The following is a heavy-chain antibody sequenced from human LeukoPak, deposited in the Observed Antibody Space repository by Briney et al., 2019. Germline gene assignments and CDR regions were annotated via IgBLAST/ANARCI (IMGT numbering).Heavy chain of an antibody. J-gene: IGHJ4*02. Sequence: ASVKVSCKASGYTFSGYYLHWVRQAPGQGLEWMGWINPNSGGTYSVQNYQGRVTMTRDTSITTAYMELSRLKSDDTAVYYCARGGYSGTEKPNDYWGQGTLVTVSS. CDR2: INPNSGGT. V-gene: IGHV1-2*02. CDR1: GYTFSGYY. CDR3: ARGGYSGTEKPNDY. D-gene: IGHD1-26*01.